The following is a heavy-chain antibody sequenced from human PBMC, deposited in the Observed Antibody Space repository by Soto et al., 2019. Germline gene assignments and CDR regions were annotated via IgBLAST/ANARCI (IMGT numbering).Heavy chain of an antibody. CDR3: AMSAF. V-gene: IGHV3-7*02. D-gene: IGHD6-25*01. CDR1: RFTFSSSW. Sequence: VQLVESGGGLVQPGGSLRLSCAASRFTFSSSWMSWVRQAPGKGPEWVASINQDGSEKYYVDSVKGRFTISRDNAKNALYLQMTSWTAGATAMYYCAMSAFWGQGTLVTVSS. J-gene: IGHJ4*02. CDR2: INQDGSEK.